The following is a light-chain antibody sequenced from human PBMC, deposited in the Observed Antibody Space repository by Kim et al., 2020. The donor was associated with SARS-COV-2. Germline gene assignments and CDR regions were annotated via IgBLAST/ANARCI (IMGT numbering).Light chain of an antibody. CDR3: QKCDSAPWT. Sequence: ASVGDRVTIHCRASQDIRNYLAWFQLKPGKAPKLLIYAASALQPGVPSRFSGSGSGTDFTLTVTSLQPEDVATYYCQKCDSAPWTFGQGTKVDIK. CDR2: AAS. CDR1: QDIRNY. V-gene: IGKV1-27*01. J-gene: IGKJ1*01.